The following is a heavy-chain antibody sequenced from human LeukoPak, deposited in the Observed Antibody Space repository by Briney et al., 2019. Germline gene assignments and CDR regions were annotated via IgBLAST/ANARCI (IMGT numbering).Heavy chain of an antibody. CDR2: ISGNGGST. CDR1: GFTFSSYA. V-gene: IGHV3-23*01. D-gene: IGHD6-19*01. Sequence: HPGGSLRLSCAASGFTFSSYALSWVRQAPGKGLEWVSTISGNGGSTYYADSVKGRFTISRDNSKNTLYLQMSSLRAEDTAVYYCVKDPLAVAGMLWNWFDPWGQGTLVTVSS. CDR3: VKDPLAVAGMLWNWFDP. J-gene: IGHJ5*02.